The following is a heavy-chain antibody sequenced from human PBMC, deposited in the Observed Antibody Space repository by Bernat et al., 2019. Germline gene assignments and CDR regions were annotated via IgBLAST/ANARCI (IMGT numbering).Heavy chain of an antibody. J-gene: IGHJ6*02. CDR2: IIPIFGTA. V-gene: IGHV1-69*01. CDR3: ARDVARSGWEPSFYYYYYGMDV. Sequence: QVQLVQSGAEVKKPGSSVKVSCKASGGTFSSYAISWVRQAPGQGLEWMGGIIPIFGTANYAQKFQGRVTITADESTSTAYMELSSLRSEDTAVYYCARDVARSGWEPSFYYYYYGMDVWGQGTTVTVSS. D-gene: IGHD6-19*01. CDR1: GGTFSSYA.